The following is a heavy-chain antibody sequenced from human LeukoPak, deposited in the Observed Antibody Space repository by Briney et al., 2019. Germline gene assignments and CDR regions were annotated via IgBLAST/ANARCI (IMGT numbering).Heavy chain of an antibody. CDR3: ARYCNNDDRYSKALDQ. CDR1: GGSINNYY. D-gene: IGHD2-8*01. CDR2: IYYSGNT. J-gene: IGHJ4*02. Sequence: SETLSLTCTVSGGSINNYYWSWIRQPPGKELEWIGYIYYSGNTNYNPSLKSRVTISVDTSKNQFSLRLSSVTAADTAVYYCARYCNNDDRYSKALDQWGQGTLVTVSS. V-gene: IGHV4-59*08.